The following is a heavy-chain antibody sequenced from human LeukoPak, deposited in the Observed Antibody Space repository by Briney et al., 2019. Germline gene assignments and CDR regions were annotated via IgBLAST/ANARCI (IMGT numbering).Heavy chain of an antibody. CDR3: ARVSIAARPYFDY. V-gene: IGHV1-2*02. CDR1: GYTFTGYY. D-gene: IGHD6-6*01. CDR2: INPNSGGT. Sequence: GASVKVSCKASGYTFTGYYMHWVRQAPGQGLERMGWINPNSGGTNYAQKFQGRVTMTRDTSISTAYMELSRLRSDDTAVYYCARVSIAARPYFDYRGQGTLVTVSS. J-gene: IGHJ4*02.